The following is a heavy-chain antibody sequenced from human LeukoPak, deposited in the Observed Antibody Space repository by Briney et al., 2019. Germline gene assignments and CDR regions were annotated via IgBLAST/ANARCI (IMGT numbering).Heavy chain of an antibody. CDR3: ARGGPYSSGWYYFDY. Sequence: SETLSLTCTVSGGSIGSYYWSWIRQPPGKGLEWIGYIYYSGSTNYNPSLKSRVTISVDTSKNQFSLKLSSVTAADTAVYYCARGGPYSSGWYYFDYWGQGTLVTVSS. CDR1: GGSIGSYY. CDR2: IYYSGST. D-gene: IGHD6-19*01. J-gene: IGHJ4*02. V-gene: IGHV4-59*01.